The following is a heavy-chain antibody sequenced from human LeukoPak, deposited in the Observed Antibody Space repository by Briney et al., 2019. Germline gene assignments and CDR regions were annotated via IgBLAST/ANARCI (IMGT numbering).Heavy chain of an antibody. V-gene: IGHV3-53*01. Sequence: PGGSLRLSCPVSGFTVSINSMSWVPQAPGKGLEWVSFIYSGGNTHYYDSVKGRFTISRDNSKNTLYLQMNSLRAEDTAVYYCARRAGEYSHPYDYWGQGTLVTVSS. CDR1: GFTVSINS. D-gene: IGHD4-17*01. CDR2: IYSGGNT. J-gene: IGHJ4*02. CDR3: ARRAGEYSHPYDY.